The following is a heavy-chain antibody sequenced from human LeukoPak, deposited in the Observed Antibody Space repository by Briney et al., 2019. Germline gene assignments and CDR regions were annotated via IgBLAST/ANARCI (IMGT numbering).Heavy chain of an antibody. J-gene: IGHJ4*02. V-gene: IGHV3-23*01. CDR2: ISGSGGTT. CDR3: AKDQTLAVAGTLFDY. CDR1: GFTLSSYA. Sequence: GGSLRLSCAASGFTLSSYAMSWVRQAPGKRLEWVSGISGSGGTTYYADSVKGRFTISRDNSKNTLYLQMNSLRADNTAVYYCAKDQTLAVAGTLFDYWGQGTLVTVSS. D-gene: IGHD6-19*01.